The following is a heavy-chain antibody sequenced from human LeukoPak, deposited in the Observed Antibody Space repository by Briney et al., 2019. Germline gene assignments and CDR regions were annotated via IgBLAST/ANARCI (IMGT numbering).Heavy chain of an antibody. CDR2: ISSSSSYI. V-gene: IGHV3-21*01. J-gene: IGHJ4*02. CDR3: ARDRPYYYDSSGYYKGTFIPY. CDR1: GFTFSSYW. Sequence: GGSLRLSCAASGFTFSSYWMNWVRQAPGKGLEWVSSISSSSSYIYYADSVKGRFTISRDNAKNSLYLQMNSLRAEDTAVYYCARDRPYYYDSSGYYKGTFIPYWGQGTLVTVSS. D-gene: IGHD3-22*01.